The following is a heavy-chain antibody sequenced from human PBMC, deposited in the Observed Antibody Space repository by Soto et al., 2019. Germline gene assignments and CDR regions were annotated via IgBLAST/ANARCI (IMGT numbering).Heavy chain of an antibody. D-gene: IGHD6-6*01. CDR1: GYTFSNYG. CDR3: ARKSSSSSWFDP. Sequence: WASVKVSCKASGYTFSNYGITWVRQAPGQGLEWMGWISGYDGNTNYPQSLQGRVAMTTDPSTRTAYMELRSLRSDDTAVYYCARKSSSSSWFDPWGQGTLVTVSS. CDR2: ISGYDGNT. V-gene: IGHV1-18*01. J-gene: IGHJ5*02.